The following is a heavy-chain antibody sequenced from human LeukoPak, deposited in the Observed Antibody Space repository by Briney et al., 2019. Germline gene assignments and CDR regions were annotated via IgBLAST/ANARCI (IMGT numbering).Heavy chain of an antibody. J-gene: IGHJ6*03. CDR1: GFTFSSYA. CDR3: ARASVVPAAMTGYYYYYMDV. D-gene: IGHD2-2*01. Sequence: GGSLRLSCAASGFTFSSYAMHWVRQAPGKGLEWVAVISYDGSNKYYADSVKGRFTISRDNSKNTLYLQMNSLRAEDTAVYYCARASVVPAAMTGYYYYYMDVWGKGTTVTVSS. CDR2: ISYDGSNK. V-gene: IGHV3-30*04.